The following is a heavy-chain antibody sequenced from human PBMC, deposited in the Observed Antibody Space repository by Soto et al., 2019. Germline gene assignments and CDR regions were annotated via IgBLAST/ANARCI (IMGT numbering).Heavy chain of an antibody. D-gene: IGHD3-22*01. V-gene: IGHV5-51*01. Sequence: GESLKIPCKGSGYSFTSYWIGWVRQMPGKGLEWMGIIYPGDSDTRYSPSFQGQVTISADKSISTAYLQWSSLKASDTAMYYCARHRLQYYYDSSGYAAFDYWGQGTLVTVSS. CDR3: ARHRLQYYYDSSGYAAFDY. CDR2: IYPGDSDT. J-gene: IGHJ4*02. CDR1: GYSFTSYW.